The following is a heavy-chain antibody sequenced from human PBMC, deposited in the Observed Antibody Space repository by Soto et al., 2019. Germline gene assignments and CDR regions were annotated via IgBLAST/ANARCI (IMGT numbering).Heavy chain of an antibody. CDR1: GGSISSYY. D-gene: IGHD3-10*01. Sequence: SETLSLTCTVSGGSISSYYWSWIRQPPGKGLEWIGYIYYSGSTNYNPSLKSRVTISVDTSKNQFSLKLSSVTAADTAVYYCARHKGYYGSGRRSYYYYYMDVWGKGTTVTVSS. J-gene: IGHJ6*03. CDR3: ARHKGYYGSGRRSYYYYYMDV. V-gene: IGHV4-59*08. CDR2: IYYSGST.